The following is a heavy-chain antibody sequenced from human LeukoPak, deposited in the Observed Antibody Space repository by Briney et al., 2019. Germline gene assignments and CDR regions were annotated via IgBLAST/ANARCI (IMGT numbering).Heavy chain of an antibody. D-gene: IGHD3-3*01. CDR3: SRVIMVEWLLYYCYYYYIDV. CDR2: IRSKAYGGTT. Sequence: PGGSLRLSCTASGFTFGDYAMSWVRQAPGKGLEWVGFIRSKAYGGTTEYAASVKGRFTISRDDSKSIAYLQMNSLKTEDTALYYCSRVIMVEWLLYYCYYYYIDVWGKGTTVTVSS. J-gene: IGHJ6*03. CDR1: GFTFGDYA. V-gene: IGHV3-49*04.